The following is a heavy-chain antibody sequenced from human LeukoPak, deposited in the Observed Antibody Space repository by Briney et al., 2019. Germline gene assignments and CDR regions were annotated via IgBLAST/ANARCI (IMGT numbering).Heavy chain of an antibody. CDR3: ARMIRVYTLNYYGSGSYYKSAAWFDP. D-gene: IGHD3-10*01. CDR2: INHSGST. Sequence: SETLSLTCDVYGGSFSGYYWSWIRQPPRKGLEWIGEINHSGSTNYNPSLKSRVTISVDTSKNQFSLKLSSVTAADTAVYYCARMIRVYTLNYYGSGSYYKSAAWFDPWGQGTLVTVSS. CDR1: GGSFSGYY. V-gene: IGHV4-34*01. J-gene: IGHJ5*02.